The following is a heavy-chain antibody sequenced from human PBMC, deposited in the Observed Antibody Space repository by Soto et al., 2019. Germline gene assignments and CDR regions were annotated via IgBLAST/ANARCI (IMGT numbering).Heavy chain of an antibody. Sequence: ASVKVSCKASGYTFTSYARNWVRQAPGQRLEWKGWINAGNGNTKYSQKIQGRDTITKDTSASTAYMELSSLRSEDTAVYYCTRHGHYYDSGSHWFDFWGQGTLVTVSS. J-gene: IGHJ5*01. CDR2: INAGNGNT. V-gene: IGHV1-3*01. D-gene: IGHD3-10*01. CDR3: TRHGHYYDSGSHWFDF. CDR1: GYTFTSYA.